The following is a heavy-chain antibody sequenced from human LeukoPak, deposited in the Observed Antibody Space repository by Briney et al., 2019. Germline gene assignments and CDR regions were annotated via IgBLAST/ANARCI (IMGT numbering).Heavy chain of an antibody. CDR2: INWSGGST. Sequence: GPGGSLRLSCTASGFAFDEHGMSWVRQVPGKGLEWVSGINWSGGSTGYADPLRGRFTISRDNAKNSLYLQMDSPRAEDTALYYCARAPITSPFYFDYWGQGTLVTVSS. J-gene: IGHJ4*02. V-gene: IGHV3-20*04. CDR3: ARAPITSPFYFDY. D-gene: IGHD2-2*01. CDR1: GFAFDEHG.